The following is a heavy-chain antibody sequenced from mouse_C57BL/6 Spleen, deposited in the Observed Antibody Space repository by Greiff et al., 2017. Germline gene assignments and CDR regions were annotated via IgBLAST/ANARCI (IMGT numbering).Heavy chain of an antibody. D-gene: IGHD3-3*01. CDR3: TRVLGQWYYFDY. V-gene: IGHV1-15*01. J-gene: IGHJ2*01. CDR2: IDPETGGT. CDR1: GYTFTDYE. Sequence: QVQLQQSGAELVRPGASVTLSCKASGYTFTDYEMHWVKQTPVHGLEWIGAIDPETGGTAYNQKFKGKAILTADKSSSTAYMELRSLTSEDSAVYYCTRVLGQWYYFDYWGQGTTLTVSS.